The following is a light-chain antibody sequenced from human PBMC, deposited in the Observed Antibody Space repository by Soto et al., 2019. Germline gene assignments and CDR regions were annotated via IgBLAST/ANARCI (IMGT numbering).Light chain of an antibody. CDR1: QGISSY. CDR3: QQFHSYSWT. V-gene: IGKV1-8*01. Sequence: AIRMTQSPSSFSASTGDRVTITCLASQGISSYLAWYQQKPGKAPKLLIYDASSLQSGVPSRFSGSGSGTEFTLTISSLQPDDFATYYCQQFHSYSWTFGQGTKVDIK. J-gene: IGKJ1*01. CDR2: DAS.